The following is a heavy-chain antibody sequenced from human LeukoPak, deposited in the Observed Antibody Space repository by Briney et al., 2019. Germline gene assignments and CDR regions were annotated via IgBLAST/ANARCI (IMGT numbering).Heavy chain of an antibody. J-gene: IGHJ4*02. V-gene: IGHV3-74*01. CDR2: INGAGRET. CDR3: ARGGVSRTHDY. Sequence: GGSLRLFCAASGFFFSGFWMHCVRLAPGKGVVFVSHINGAGRETSYADSVKGRFTISRDNAKNTLYLQMNSLRAEDTAVYYCARGGVSRTHDYWCQGTLVTVSS. CDR1: GFFFSGFW. D-gene: IGHD3-3*01.